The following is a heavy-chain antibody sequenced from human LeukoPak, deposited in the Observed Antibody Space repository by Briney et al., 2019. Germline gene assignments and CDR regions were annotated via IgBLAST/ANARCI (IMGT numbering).Heavy chain of an antibody. Sequence: ASVKVSCKASGYTFTGYYMHWVRQAPGQGLEWMGWINPNSGGTNYAQKFQGRVTMTTDTSTSTAYMELRSLRSDDTAVYYCAQTKSSLYDYVWGGYTNYYMDVWGKGTTVTVSS. D-gene: IGHD3-16*01. CDR3: AQTKSSLYDYVWGGYTNYYMDV. CDR2: INPNSGGT. CDR1: GYTFTGYY. J-gene: IGHJ6*03. V-gene: IGHV1-2*02.